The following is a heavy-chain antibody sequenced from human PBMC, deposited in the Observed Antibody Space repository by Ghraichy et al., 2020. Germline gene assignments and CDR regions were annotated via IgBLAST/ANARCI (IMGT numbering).Heavy chain of an antibody. CDR3: ARGREVSEYYYYGMDV. J-gene: IGHJ6*02. D-gene: IGHD1-14*01. Sequence: ASVKVSCKASGYTFTSYDINWVRQATGQGLEWMGWMNPNSGNTGYAQKFQGRVTMTRNTSISTAYMELSSLRSEDTAVYYCARGREVSEYYYYGMDVWGQGTTVTVSS. CDR1: GYTFTSYD. CDR2: MNPNSGNT. V-gene: IGHV1-8*01.